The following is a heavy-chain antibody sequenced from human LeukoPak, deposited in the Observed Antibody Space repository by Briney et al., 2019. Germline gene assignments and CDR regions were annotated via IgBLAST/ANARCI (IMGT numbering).Heavy chain of an antibody. CDR3: ARYYYDSSAYAIDY. J-gene: IGHJ4*02. CDR1: GGSISSGSYY. V-gene: IGHV4-61*01. D-gene: IGHD3-22*01. CDR2: IYYSGST. Sequence: PSETLSLTCTVSGGSISSGSYYWSWIRQPPGKGLEWIGYIYYSGSTNYNPSLKSRVTMSVDTSKNQFSLKLSSVTAADTAVYYCARYYYDSSAYAIDYWGQGTLVTVSS.